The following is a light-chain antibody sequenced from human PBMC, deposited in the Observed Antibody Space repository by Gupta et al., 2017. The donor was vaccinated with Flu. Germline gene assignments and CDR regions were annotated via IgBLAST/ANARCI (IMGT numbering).Light chain of an antibody. V-gene: IGLV2-14*01. CDR1: NSDVGDY. J-gene: IGLJ3*02. CDR2: EVR. CDR3: SSYVGSSTGV. Sequence: GQSITISCTGTNSDVGDYVSWYQQHPGKAPKIMLYEVRNRPSGVSYRFSGSKSGNTASLTISGLQAEDESDYYCSSYVGSSTGVFGGGTKLTGL.